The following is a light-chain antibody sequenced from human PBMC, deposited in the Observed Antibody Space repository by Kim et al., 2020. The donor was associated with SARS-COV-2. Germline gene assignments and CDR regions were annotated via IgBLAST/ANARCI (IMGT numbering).Light chain of an antibody. V-gene: IGKV1-5*03. CDR3: QQYSIYST. J-gene: IGKJ2*01. CDR2: KVS. CDR1: QTISSS. Sequence: LSASVGDRVTITCRASQTISSSLAWFQQKPGKAPKLLIYKVSTRQRGVPIRFGGSGSGTEFTLTISSLQPDDFATYYCQQYSIYSTFGQGTKLEI.